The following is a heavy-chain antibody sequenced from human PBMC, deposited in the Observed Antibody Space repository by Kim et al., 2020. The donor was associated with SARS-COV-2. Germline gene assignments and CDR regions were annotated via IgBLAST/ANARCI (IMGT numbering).Heavy chain of an antibody. CDR1: GFTFSSYS. CDR3: VPIAAADNTPPDY. D-gene: IGHD6-13*01. V-gene: IGHV3-21*01. J-gene: IGHJ4*02. Sequence: GGSLRLSCAASGFTFSSYSMNWVRQAPGKGLEWVSSISSSSSYIYYADSVKGRFTISRDNAKNSLYLQMNSLRAEDTAVYYCVPIAAADNTPPDYWGQGTLVTVSS. CDR2: ISSSSSYI.